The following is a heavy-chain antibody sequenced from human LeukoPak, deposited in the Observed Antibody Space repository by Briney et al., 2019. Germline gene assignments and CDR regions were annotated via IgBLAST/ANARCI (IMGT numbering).Heavy chain of an antibody. Sequence: ASVKVSCKASGYTLTEYYIHWVRQAPGQGLEWMGWINAYTGNTNYAQKLQGRVTMTTDTSTSTAYMELRSLRSDDTAVYYCARAHPEYYDSSGYNPLDFWGQGTLVTVSS. D-gene: IGHD3-22*01. J-gene: IGHJ4*02. CDR3: ARAHPEYYDSSGYNPLDF. CDR1: GYTLTEYY. V-gene: IGHV1-18*01. CDR2: INAYTGNT.